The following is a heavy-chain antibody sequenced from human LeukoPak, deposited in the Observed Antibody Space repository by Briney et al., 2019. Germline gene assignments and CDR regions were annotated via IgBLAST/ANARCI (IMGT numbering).Heavy chain of an antibody. Sequence: SETLSLTCTVSGGSISDYYWSWIRQAPGKGLEWIGEINHSGSTNYNPSLKSRVTISVDTSKNQFSLKLSSVTAADTAVYCCARGRVTAMVARYWYFDLWGRGTLVTVSS. CDR1: GGSISDYY. CDR3: ARGRVTAMVARYWYFDL. J-gene: IGHJ2*01. V-gene: IGHV4-34*01. CDR2: INHSGST. D-gene: IGHD5-18*01.